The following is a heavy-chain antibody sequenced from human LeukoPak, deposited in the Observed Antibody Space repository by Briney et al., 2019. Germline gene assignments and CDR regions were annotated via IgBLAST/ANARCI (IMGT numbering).Heavy chain of an antibody. CDR3: SRLVENSGYCSPLDN. CDR1: GGSIAGYY. Sequence: SESLSPTCTVAGGSIAGYYWGSIRQPPGKGLEWIGYIYYSGSTNYNPSLKSRVTISVDTSKNQFSLKLISVTAADTAVYYCSRLVENSGYCSPLDNGGQGTLVTVSS. D-gene: IGHD3-22*01. V-gene: IGHV4-59*08. J-gene: IGHJ4*02. CDR2: IYYSGST.